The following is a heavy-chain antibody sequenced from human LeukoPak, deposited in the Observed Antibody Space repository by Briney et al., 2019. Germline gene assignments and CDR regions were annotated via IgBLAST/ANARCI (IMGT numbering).Heavy chain of an antibody. D-gene: IGHD3-10*01. CDR2: ISFDGSNK. V-gene: IGHV3-30*04. CDR3: ARGPGAYYYGSGNSFDP. Sequence: GRPLRLSCAASGFTFSSYAIHWVRQAPGKGLEWVAHISFDGSNKYYADSVKGRFTISRDNSKNTLYLQMNSLRAEDTAVYYCARGPGAYYYGSGNSFDPWGQGTLVTVSS. J-gene: IGHJ5*02. CDR1: GFTFSSYA.